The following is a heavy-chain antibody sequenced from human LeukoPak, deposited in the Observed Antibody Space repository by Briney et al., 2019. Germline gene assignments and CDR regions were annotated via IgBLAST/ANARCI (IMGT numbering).Heavy chain of an antibody. V-gene: IGHV4-38-2*02. CDR3: AGHGGVSGRSFPEQFDY. CDR1: GYSISSGYY. CDR2: ISHNLIT. Sequence: PSETLSLTCTVSGYSISSGYYWGWIRQPPGERLEWLGCISHNLITYYNPPLKSRITISLDTSKSQFSLQISSMTAADTAVYFCAGHGGVSGRSFPEQFDYWGQGILVTVSS. D-gene: IGHD3-10*01. J-gene: IGHJ4*02.